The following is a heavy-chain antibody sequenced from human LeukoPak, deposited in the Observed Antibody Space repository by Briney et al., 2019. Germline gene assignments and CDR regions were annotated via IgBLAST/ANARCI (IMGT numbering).Heavy chain of an antibody. D-gene: IGHD3-10*01. Sequence: SVKVSCKASGYTFTGYYMHWVRQAPGQGLEWMGWINPNSGGTNYAQKFQGWVTMTRDTSISTAYMELSRLRSDDTAVYYCARTYGSGSHDAFDIWGQGTMVTVSS. J-gene: IGHJ3*02. CDR2: INPNSGGT. CDR3: ARTYGSGSHDAFDI. CDR1: GYTFTGYY. V-gene: IGHV1-2*04.